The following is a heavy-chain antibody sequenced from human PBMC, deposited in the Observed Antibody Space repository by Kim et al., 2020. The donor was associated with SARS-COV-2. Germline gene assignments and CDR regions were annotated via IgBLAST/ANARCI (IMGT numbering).Heavy chain of an antibody. J-gene: IGHJ6*01. CDR3: ARRLGGGIAVAAGYY. CDR1: GGSISSSCYY. V-gene: IGHV4-39*01. CDR2: IYYSGST. D-gene: IGHD6-19*01. Sequence: SETLSLTCTVSGGSISSSCYYWGWLRQPPGKGLEWVGSIYYSGSTYYNPSLKSRVTISVDTSKNSLSLKLSSVTAAATAEYYCARRLGGGIAVAAGYY.